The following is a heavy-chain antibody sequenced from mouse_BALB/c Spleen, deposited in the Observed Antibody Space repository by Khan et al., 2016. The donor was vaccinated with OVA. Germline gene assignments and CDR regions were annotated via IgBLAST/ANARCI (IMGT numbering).Heavy chain of an antibody. V-gene: IGHV1-7*01. D-gene: IGHD1-1*01. Sequence: VQLQQSGAELAKPGASVKMSCKASGYTFTNYWMHWVKQRPGQGLEWIGYINPSTDYTEYNQKFKDKASLTADKSSSTAYMQLTSLTSGDSALYYCVNHGSSSAWFTYWGQGTLVTVSA. CDR3: VNHGSSSAWFTY. J-gene: IGHJ3*01. CDR1: GYTFTNYW. CDR2: INPSTDYT.